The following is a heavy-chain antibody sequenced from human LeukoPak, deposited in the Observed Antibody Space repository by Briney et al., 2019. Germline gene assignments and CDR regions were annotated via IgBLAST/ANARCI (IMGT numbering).Heavy chain of an antibody. CDR1: GGSFSGYY. V-gene: IGHV4-34*01. J-gene: IGHJ3*02. CDR3: AREDCSGGSCYIGLGAFDI. CDR2: INHSGST. Sequence: SETLSLTCAVYGGSFSGYYWSWIRQPPGKGLEWIGEINHSGSTNYNPSLKSRVTISVDTSKNQFSLKLSSVTAADTAVYYCAREDCSGGSCYIGLGAFDIWGQGTMVTVSS. D-gene: IGHD2-15*01.